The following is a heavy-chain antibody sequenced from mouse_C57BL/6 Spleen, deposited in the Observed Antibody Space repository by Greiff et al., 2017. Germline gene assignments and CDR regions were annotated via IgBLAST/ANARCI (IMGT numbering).Heavy chain of an antibody. CDR3: ARSNYDCDACAMDD. CDR2: IYPGSGNT. CDR1: GYTFTDYY. D-gene: IGHD2-4*01. V-gene: IGHV1-76*01. Sequence: QVQLQQSGAELVRPGASVKLSCKASGYTFTDYYINWVKQRPGQGLEWIARIYPGSGNTYYNEKFKGKATLTAEKSSSTAYMQLSSLTSEDSAVYCCARSNYDCDACAMDDWGKGTTLTVSS. J-gene: IGHJ2*01.